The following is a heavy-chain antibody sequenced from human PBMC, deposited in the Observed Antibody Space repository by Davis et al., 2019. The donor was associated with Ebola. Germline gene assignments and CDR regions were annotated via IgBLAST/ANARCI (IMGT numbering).Heavy chain of an antibody. J-gene: IGHJ5*02. D-gene: IGHD5-12*01. CDR2: IYFTGST. V-gene: IGHV4-30-2*01. CDR3: AGYDYWFDP. CDR1: GGSVSSGTNY. Sequence: MPSETLSLTCTVSGGSVSSGTNYWSWIRQPPGKGLEWIGSIYFTGSTYYNPSLRTRVTMSMDMSKNEFSLKLHSVTAADTAVYYCAGYDYWFDPWGQGALVTVSS.